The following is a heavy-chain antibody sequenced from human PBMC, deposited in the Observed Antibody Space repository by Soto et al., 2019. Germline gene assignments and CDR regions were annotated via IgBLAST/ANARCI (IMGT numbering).Heavy chain of an antibody. J-gene: IGHJ5*02. Sequence: HHGGSLRLSCSASGLPFSSYAMHWVRQAPGKGLEYVSAISSNGGSTYYADSVKGRFTISRDNSKNTLYLQMSSLRAEDTAAYYCVKEGYYYDSSGYYYGWFDPWGQGTLVTVSS. CDR3: VKEGYYYDSSGYYYGWFDP. V-gene: IGHV3-64D*06. CDR2: ISSNGGST. CDR1: GLPFSSYA. D-gene: IGHD3-22*01.